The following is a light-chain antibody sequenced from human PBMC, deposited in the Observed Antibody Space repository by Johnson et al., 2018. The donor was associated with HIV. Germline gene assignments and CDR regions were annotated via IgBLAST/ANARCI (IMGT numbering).Light chain of an antibody. J-gene: IGLJ1*01. CDR1: SSNIGNNY. Sequence: QSVLTQPPSVSAAPGQKVTISCSGSSSNIGNNYVSSYQQLPGTAPKLLIYENNKRPSGIPDRFSGSKSGTSATLGITGLQTGDEAGYYCGTWDSSLSEGVFGTGTKVTVL. CDR3: GTWDSSLSEGV. CDR2: ENN. V-gene: IGLV1-51*02.